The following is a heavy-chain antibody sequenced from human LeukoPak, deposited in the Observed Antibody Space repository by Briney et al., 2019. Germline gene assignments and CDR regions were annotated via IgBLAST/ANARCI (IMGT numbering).Heavy chain of an antibody. D-gene: IGHD4-23*01. J-gene: IGHJ4*02. Sequence: PGGSLRLTCAASGFTFSSYCMNWVRQPPGKGLEWVASINSSGSYIYYADSVKGRFTISRDNAKNSLYLQMNSLRGEDTAVYYCARARQATVDFDYWGQGTLVTVSS. CDR3: ARARQATVDFDY. CDR2: INSSGSYI. V-gene: IGHV3-21*01. CDR1: GFTFSSYC.